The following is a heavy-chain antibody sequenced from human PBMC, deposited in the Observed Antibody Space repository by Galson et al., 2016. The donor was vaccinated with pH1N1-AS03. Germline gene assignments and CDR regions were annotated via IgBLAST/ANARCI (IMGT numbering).Heavy chain of an antibody. CDR1: GFSFSSYA. CDR2: TTSGGNT. J-gene: IGHJ4*02. CDR3: AKDKGSSRHDDY. D-gene: IGHD6-13*01. Sequence: SLRLSCAASGFSFSSYAMSWVRQAPGKGLQWVSSTTSGGNTYYADSVKGRFTISRDNSKQTLYLQMNSLRAEDADVYLCAKDKGSSRHDDYWGQGTRVTVSS. V-gene: IGHV3-23*01.